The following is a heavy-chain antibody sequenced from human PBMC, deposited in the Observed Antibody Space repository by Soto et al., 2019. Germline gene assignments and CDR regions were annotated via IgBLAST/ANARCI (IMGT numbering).Heavy chain of an antibody. D-gene: IGHD2-15*01. Sequence: SVKVSCKASGGTFSSYAISWVRQAPGQGLEWMGGIIPILGTANYAQKFQGRVTITADESTSTAYMELSSLRSEDTAVYYCARYSCSGGSWHFDDWGQGTLVTVSS. J-gene: IGHJ4*02. CDR3: ARYSCSGGSWHFDD. CDR2: IIPILGTA. V-gene: IGHV1-69*13. CDR1: GGTFSSYA.